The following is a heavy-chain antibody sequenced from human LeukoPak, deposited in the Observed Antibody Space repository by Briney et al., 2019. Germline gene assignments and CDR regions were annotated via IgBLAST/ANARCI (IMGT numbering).Heavy chain of an antibody. CDR1: GFTFSSYS. D-gene: IGHD3-3*01. CDR3: ARVRGRVLRFLEWPSGAFDI. V-gene: IGHV3-48*02. Sequence: SGGSLRLSCAASGFTFSSYSMNWVRQAPGKGLEWVSYISSSSSTIYYADSVKGRFTISRDNAKNSLYLQMNSLRDEDTAVYYCARVRGRVLRFLEWPSGAFDIWGQGTMVTVSS. J-gene: IGHJ3*02. CDR2: ISSSSSTI.